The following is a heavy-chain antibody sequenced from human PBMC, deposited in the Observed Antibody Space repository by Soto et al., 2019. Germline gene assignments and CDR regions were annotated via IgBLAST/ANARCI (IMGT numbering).Heavy chain of an antibody. CDR3: VCSLGPTTGIDY. CDR1: GGSITSSSYY. J-gene: IGHJ4*02. Sequence: QLHLQQSGPGLVKPSETLSLTCTVSGGSITSSSYYWGWVRQPPGKGFEWIGNMRYSGETHSDPSPQSRVTISVDTPKSQFSLSLTSVTAADTAIYFCVCSLGPTTGIDYWGQGILVTVSS. V-gene: IGHV4-39*01. D-gene: IGHD1-26*01. CDR2: MRYSGET.